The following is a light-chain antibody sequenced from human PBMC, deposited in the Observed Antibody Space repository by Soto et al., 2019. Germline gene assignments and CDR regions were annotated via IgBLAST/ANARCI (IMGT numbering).Light chain of an antibody. CDR2: DTS. CDR1: QTISSY. CDR3: HQRSNWPLT. Sequence: EIVLTQSPATLSLSPGERATLSCRASQTISSYLAWYQHKPVQAPRLLIYDTSNRATGIPARFSGSGSGTDFTLTISSLEPEDFAVYYCHQRSNWPLTFGGGTKVEIK. V-gene: IGKV3-11*01. J-gene: IGKJ4*01.